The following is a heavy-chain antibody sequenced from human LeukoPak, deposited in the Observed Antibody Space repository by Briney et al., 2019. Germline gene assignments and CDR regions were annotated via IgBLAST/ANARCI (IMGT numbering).Heavy chain of an antibody. CDR2: INSDGSST. Sequence: GGSLRLSCAASGFTFSSYWMHWVRQAPGKGLVWVSRINSDGSSTSYADSVKGRFTISRDNAKNSLYLQMNSLRAEDTAVYYCARDRWAAAGKRYFQHWGQGTLVTVSS. CDR1: GFTFSSYW. D-gene: IGHD6-13*01. CDR3: ARDRWAAAGKRYFQH. J-gene: IGHJ1*01. V-gene: IGHV3-74*01.